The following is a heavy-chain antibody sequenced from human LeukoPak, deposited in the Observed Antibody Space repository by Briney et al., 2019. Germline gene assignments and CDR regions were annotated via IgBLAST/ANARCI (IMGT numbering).Heavy chain of an antibody. J-gene: IGHJ4*02. CDR2: MYYSGST. CDR1: GGSITSGGYY. D-gene: IGHD3-22*01. Sequence: SETLSLICTVSGGSITSGGYYWCLIRQHPEKRLEWIGYMYYSGSTHYNPSLKSRVAISVDTSKNQFSLQLSSVTASDTAVYYCARGKTDYYDSSGPFDYWGQGTLVTVSS. V-gene: IGHV4-31*03. CDR3: ARGKTDYYDSSGPFDY.